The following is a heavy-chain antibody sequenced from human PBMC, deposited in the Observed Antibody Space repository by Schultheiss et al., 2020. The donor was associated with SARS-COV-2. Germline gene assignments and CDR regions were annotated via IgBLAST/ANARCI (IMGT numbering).Heavy chain of an antibody. J-gene: IGHJ4*02. V-gene: IGHV3-53*01. CDR3: ARDQGHYYDSSGYGVTQHFDY. Sequence: LSLTCAVSGGSISSSNWWSWVRQPPGKGLEWVSIIYGSGTTYYADSVKGRFTISRDNSKNMMYLQMNSLRAEDTAVYYCARDQGHYYDSSGYGVTQHFDYWGQGTLVTVSS. CDR1: GGSISSSNW. CDR2: IYGSGTT. D-gene: IGHD3-22*01.